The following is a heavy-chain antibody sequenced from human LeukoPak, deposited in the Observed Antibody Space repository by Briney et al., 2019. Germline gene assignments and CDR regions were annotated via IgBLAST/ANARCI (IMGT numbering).Heavy chain of an antibody. CDR3: AKATGIAVAPYYFDY. CDR2: ISWNSGSI. V-gene: IGHV3-9*01. Sequence: PGGSLRLSCAASGFTFDDYAMHWVRQAPGKGLEWVSGISWNSGSIGYADSVKGRFTISRDNAKNSLYLQMNSLRAEDTALYYCAKATGIAVAPYYFDYWGQGTLVTVSS. D-gene: IGHD6-19*01. CDR1: GFTFDDYA. J-gene: IGHJ4*02.